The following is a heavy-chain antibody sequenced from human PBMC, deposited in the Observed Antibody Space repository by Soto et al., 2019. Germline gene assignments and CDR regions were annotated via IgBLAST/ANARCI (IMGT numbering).Heavy chain of an antibody. CDR1: GFTFSTYA. CDR3: AKDLVSGITMVRGTFDP. D-gene: IGHD3-10*01. Sequence: GGSLRLSCAASGFTFSTYAMSWVRQAPGKGLEWASVISGSGGTTYYADSVKGRFTISRDNSENTLYLQMNSLRAEDTAVYYCAKDLVSGITMVRGTFDPWGQGTLVTVSS. V-gene: IGHV3-23*01. J-gene: IGHJ5*02. CDR2: ISGSGGTT.